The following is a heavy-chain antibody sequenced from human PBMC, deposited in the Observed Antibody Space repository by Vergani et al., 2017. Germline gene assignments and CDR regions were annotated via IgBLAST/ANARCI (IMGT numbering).Heavy chain of an antibody. CDR2: IGSSGPYI. J-gene: IGHJ6*01. D-gene: IGHD2-8*01. CDR3: ARDCTSGGCPDNYGMDV. V-gene: IGHV3-21*06. Sequence: VQLVESGGGLVKPGGSLRLSCAASGFTFSDFSMSWVRQAQGKGLEWVAFIGSSGPYINYADSVKGRFIISRDNTNNSLFLQLRSLRAEDAAVYYWARDCTSGGCPDNYGMDVWGQGATVNVSS. CDR1: GFTFSDFS.